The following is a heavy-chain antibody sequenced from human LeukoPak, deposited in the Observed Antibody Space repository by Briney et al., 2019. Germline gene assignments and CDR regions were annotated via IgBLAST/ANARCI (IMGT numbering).Heavy chain of an antibody. CDR1: GFTFSRYW. J-gene: IGHJ6*03. Sequence: GGSLRLPCAASGFTFSRYWMHWVRQAPGKGLVWVSRIYTDGSSTSYADSVKGRFTISRDNSKNTLYLQMNSLRAEDTAVYYCARDREDSSGWYDYYYYYMDVWGKGTTVTISS. D-gene: IGHD6-19*01. CDR2: IYTDGSST. CDR3: ARDREDSSGWYDYYYYYMDV. V-gene: IGHV3-74*01.